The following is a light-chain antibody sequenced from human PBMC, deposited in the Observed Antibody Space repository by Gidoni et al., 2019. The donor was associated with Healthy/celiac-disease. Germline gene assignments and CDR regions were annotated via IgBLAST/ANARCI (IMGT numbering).Light chain of an antibody. J-gene: IGKJ1*01. CDR1: QSISSW. CDR3: QQYWT. Sequence: DIQMTQSPSTLSASVGDRVTITCRASQSISSWLAWYQQKPGKAPKLLIYNASSLESGVPSRFRGSGSGTEFTLTISSLQPDDFATYYCQQYWTFGQGTKVEIK. CDR2: NAS. V-gene: IGKV1-5*03.